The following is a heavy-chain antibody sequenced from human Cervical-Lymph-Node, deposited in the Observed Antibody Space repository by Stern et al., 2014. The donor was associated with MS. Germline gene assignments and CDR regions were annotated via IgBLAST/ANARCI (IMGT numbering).Heavy chain of an antibody. V-gene: IGHV4-61*02. CDR1: GDSISNDSYY. CDR2: IYSSGST. CDR3: ARVMFVATVTEYNWFDP. J-gene: IGHJ5*02. Sequence: QVQLQESGPGLVKPSQTLSLTCTVSGDSISNDSYYWSWIRQPAGKGLEWIGHIYSSGSTKYSPPLQGRVTMSVDTSNNQLPLRLISVTAADTAVYYCARVMFVATVTEYNWFDPWGQGTLVTVAS. D-gene: IGHD4-17*01.